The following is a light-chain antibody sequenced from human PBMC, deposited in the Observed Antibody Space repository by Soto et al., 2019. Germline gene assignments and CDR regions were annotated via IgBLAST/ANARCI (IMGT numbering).Light chain of an antibody. CDR1: GHDIGAYNY. CDR3: CSLTTSHTYV. CDR2: GVR. V-gene: IGLV2-14*01. Sequence: QSVLTQPTSVSGSPGQSITISCTGNGHDIGAYNYVSWYQQHPGKAPRLLIHGVRNRPPGVSNRYSGSKSGNSASLTISGLQADDEVDYYCCSLTTSHTYVFGSGTKLTVL. J-gene: IGLJ1*01.